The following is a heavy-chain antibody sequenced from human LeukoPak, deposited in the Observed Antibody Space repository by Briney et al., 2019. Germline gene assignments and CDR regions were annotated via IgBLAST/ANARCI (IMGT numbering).Heavy chain of an antibody. Sequence: GGSLRLSCAASGFTVSSNYMSWVRQAPGKGLEWVSAISGISDSGGSTDYADSVKGRFTISRDNAKNSLYLQMNSLRAEDTAVYYCARETAYYYDSSGYYGFDYWGQGTLVTVSS. D-gene: IGHD3-22*01. V-gene: IGHV3-53*01. J-gene: IGHJ4*02. CDR3: ARETAYYYDSSGYYGFDY. CDR1: GFTVSSNY. CDR2: ISGISDSGGST.